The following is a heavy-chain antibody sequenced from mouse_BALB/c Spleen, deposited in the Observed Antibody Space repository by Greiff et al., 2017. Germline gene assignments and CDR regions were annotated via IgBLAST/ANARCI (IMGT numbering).Heavy chain of an antibody. V-gene: IGHV2-9*02. CDR3: ARWDYGNYRGFAY. D-gene: IGHD2-1*01. CDR1: GFSLTSYG. CDR2: IWAGGST. J-gene: IGHJ3*01. Sequence: VQVVESGPGLVAPSQSLSITCTVSGFSLTSYGVHWVRQPPGKGLEWLGVIWAGGSTNYNSALMSRLSISKDNSKSQVFLKMNSLQTDDTAMYYCARWDYGNYRGFAYWGQGTLVTVSA.